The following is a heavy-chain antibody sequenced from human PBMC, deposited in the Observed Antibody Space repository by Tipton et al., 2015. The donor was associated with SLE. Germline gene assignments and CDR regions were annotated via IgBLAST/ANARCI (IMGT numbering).Heavy chain of an antibody. D-gene: IGHD3-10*01. J-gene: IGHJ4*02. CDR2: IYYSGST. V-gene: IGHV4-61*01. Sequence: TLSLTCTISGGSVSSASYYWTWIRQPPGKGMEWLGYIYYSGSTNYNPSLKSRITISVDTSKNQFSLKLSSVTAADTAVYYCASPGDYYGSGSYYYWGQGTLVTVSS. CDR1: GGSVSSASYY. CDR3: ASPGDYYGSGSYYY.